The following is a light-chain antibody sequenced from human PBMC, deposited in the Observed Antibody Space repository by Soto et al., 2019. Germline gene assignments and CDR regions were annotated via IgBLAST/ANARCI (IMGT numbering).Light chain of an antibody. CDR1: SSDVGAYNY. J-gene: IGLJ1*01. Sequence: QSALTQPPSASGSPGQTVAISCTGTSSDVGAYNYVSWYQQHPGKAPKLMIYDVIERPSGVPARFSGSKSGNTASLTVSGLQPEDEADYYCCSYTTSSTYVSGTGTKVTVL. V-gene: IGLV2-8*01. CDR2: DVI. CDR3: CSYTTSSTYV.